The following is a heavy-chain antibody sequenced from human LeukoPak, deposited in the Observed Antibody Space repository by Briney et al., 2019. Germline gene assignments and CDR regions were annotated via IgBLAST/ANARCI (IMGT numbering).Heavy chain of an antibody. V-gene: IGHV1-69*06. J-gene: IGHJ6*03. Sequence: SVKVSCKASGVTFSSYAISWVRQAPGQGLEWMGGIIPIFGTANYAQKFQGRVTITADKSTSTAYMELSSLRSEDTAVYYCARSGVIYYYYYYMDVWGKGTTVTVSS. CDR1: GVTFSSYA. CDR3: ARSGVIYYYYYYMDV. CDR2: IIPIFGTA. D-gene: IGHD2/OR15-2a*01.